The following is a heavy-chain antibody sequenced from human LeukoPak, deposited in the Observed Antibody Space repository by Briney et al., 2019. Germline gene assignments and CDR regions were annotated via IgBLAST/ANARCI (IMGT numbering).Heavy chain of an antibody. CDR3: AKSTGYSTTGRDFDS. V-gene: IGHV3-23*01. D-gene: IGHD6-13*01. CDR1: GFTFSSYA. J-gene: IGHJ4*02. CDR2: ISGGGATT. Sequence: QPGGSLRLSCAASGFTFSSYAMSWVRQAPGKGLEWVSDISGGGATTFYADSVKGRFTISGDNSKNTLYLQLSSLRAEDTAVYYCAKSTGYSTTGRDFDSWGRGTLVTVSS.